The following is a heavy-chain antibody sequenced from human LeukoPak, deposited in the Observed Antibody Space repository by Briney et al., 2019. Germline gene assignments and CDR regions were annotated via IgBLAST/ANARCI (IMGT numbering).Heavy chain of an antibody. CDR2: INPNSGGT. CDR3: ATDPSKVYSYGYIY. CDR1: GYTFTDYY. J-gene: IGHJ4*02. V-gene: IGHV1-2*02. D-gene: IGHD5-18*01. Sequence: ASVKVSCKASGYTFTDYYMHWVRQAPGQGLEWMGWINPNSGGTNYAQKFQGRVTMTRDTSISTAYMELSRLRSDDTAVYYCATDPSKVYSYGYIYWGQGTLVTVSS.